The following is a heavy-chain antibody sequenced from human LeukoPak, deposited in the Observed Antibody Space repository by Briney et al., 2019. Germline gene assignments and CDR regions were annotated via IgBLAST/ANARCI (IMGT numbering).Heavy chain of an antibody. CDR3: ARGGAQGMDV. CDR1: GFTFSDYY. CDR2: ISGVASDI. D-gene: IGHD1-26*01. V-gene: IGHV3-11*01. Sequence: PVGSLRLSCAASGFTFSDYYMTWIRQAPGKGLEWVSYISGVASDIYYADSVKGRFTISRDNAKNSVYLQMNSLRAEDTAVYYCARGGAQGMDVWGQGTTVTVSS. J-gene: IGHJ6*02.